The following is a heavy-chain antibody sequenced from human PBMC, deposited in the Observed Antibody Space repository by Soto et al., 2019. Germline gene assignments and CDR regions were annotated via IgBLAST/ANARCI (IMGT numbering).Heavy chain of an antibody. V-gene: IGHV4-30-4*01. J-gene: IGHJ4*02. CDR3: ARVVGAYYFDY. Sequence: SETLSLTCTVSGGSISSGDYYWCWIRQPPGKGLEWIGYIYYSGSTYYNPSLKSRVTISVDTSKNQFSLKLSSVTAADTAVYYCARVVGAYYFDYWGQGTLVTVSS. D-gene: IGHD1-26*01. CDR2: IYYSGST. CDR1: GGSISSGDYY.